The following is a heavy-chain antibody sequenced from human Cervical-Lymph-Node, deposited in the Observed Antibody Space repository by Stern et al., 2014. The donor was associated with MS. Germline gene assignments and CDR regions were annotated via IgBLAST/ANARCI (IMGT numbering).Heavy chain of an antibody. V-gene: IGHV3-9*01. CDR1: GFTFDDYT. J-gene: IGHJ5*02. CDR3: VKDLLSASA. CDR2: ITWNSDNI. Sequence: EVQLVESGGGLVQPGRSLRLSCAASGFTFDDYTMHWVRQPPGKGLEWVSSITWNSDNIGYADSVKGRFTISRDNAKYSLYLQIHSLRPEDTALYFCVKDLLSASAWGQGTLVTVSS.